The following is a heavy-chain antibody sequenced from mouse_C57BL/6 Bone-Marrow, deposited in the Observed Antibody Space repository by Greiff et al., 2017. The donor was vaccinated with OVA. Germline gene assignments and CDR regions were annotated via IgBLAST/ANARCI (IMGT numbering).Heavy chain of an antibody. CDR3: ARDTGALTD. V-gene: IGHV7-1*01. J-gene: IGHJ2*01. CDR2: SRNKANDYTT. CDR1: GFTFSDFY. D-gene: IGHD4-1*01. Sequence: EVHLVESGGGLVQSGRSLRLSCATSGFTFSDFYMEWVRQAPGKGLEWIAASRNKANDYTTEYSASVKGRFIVSRDTSQSILYLQMNALRAEDTAIYYCARDTGALTDWGQGTTLTVSS.